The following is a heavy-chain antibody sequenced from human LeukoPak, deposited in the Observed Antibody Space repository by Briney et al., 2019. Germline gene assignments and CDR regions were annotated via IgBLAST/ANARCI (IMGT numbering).Heavy chain of an antibody. CDR2: IYPGDSDT. CDR3: ASAGSTSAGAPNVAY. J-gene: IGHJ4*02. V-gene: IGHV5-51*01. D-gene: IGHD2-2*01. CDR1: GSIFTNYW. Sequence: GESLQISCQGSGSIFTNYWSGWVRQLPGKGLEWTGIIYPGDSDTRYSPSFQAQVTISADKSISTAYLQWSSLKASDTAMYHCASAGSTSAGAPNVAYWGQGTLVTVSS.